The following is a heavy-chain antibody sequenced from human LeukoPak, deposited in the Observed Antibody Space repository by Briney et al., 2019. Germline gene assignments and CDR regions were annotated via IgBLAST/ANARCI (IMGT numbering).Heavy chain of an antibody. D-gene: IGHD2-21*01. V-gene: IGHV3-23*01. CDR1: GFIFSRFA. J-gene: IGHJ4*02. Sequence: GEPLRLSCAGSGFIFSRFAMNWPPHAPGKGGEWVTSISVSGRYTYYAESVKGRFTISSENSKNTVYLQMYSLRPEDTAVYYCAKDLGGDTPSYDFDYWGLGTLVTVSS. CDR3: AKDLGGDTPSYDFDY. CDR2: ISVSGRYT.